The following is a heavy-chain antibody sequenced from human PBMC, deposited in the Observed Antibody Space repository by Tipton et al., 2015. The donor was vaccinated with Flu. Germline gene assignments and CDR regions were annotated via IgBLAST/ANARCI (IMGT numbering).Heavy chain of an antibody. D-gene: IGHD6-13*01. J-gene: IGHJ5*02. V-gene: IGHV5-51*01. Sequence: QLVQSGPEVKKPGESLKISCKGSGYSFSNYWIGWVRQMPGKGLEWMGIIYPGDSDVKYSPSFQGQVTISANKSISTAYLQWSSLKASDTAMYYCSRSLSNWYSWFDPWGQGTLVTVSS. CDR1: GYSFSNYW. CDR3: SRSLSNWYSWFDP. CDR2: IYPGDSDV.